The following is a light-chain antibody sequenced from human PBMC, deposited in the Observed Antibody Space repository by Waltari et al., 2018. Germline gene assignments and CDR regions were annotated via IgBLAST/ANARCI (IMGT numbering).Light chain of an antibody. CDR2: DFS. CDR3: SSYTSSSTQV. CDR1: SSDVGGYNY. Sequence: QSALTQPASVSGSPGQSITISCTGTSSDVGGYNYVSWYQQHPGKAPKPMIYDFSNRPSGVSNRFSGSKSGNTASLTISGLQAEDEADYYCSSYTSSSTQVFGTGTKVTVL. V-gene: IGLV2-14*03. J-gene: IGLJ1*01.